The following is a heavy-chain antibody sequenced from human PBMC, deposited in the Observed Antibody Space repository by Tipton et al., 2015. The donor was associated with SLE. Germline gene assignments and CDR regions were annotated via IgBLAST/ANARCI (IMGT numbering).Heavy chain of an antibody. V-gene: IGHV3-21*01. CDR2: ISSSSTYI. D-gene: IGHD3-16*01. J-gene: IGHJ4*02. CDR3: ASTPPGYYFDY. CDR1: GFTFSNYN. Sequence: SLRLSCAASGFTFSNYNMNWVRQAPGKGLEWVSSISSSSTYIYYADSVKGRFTISRDNAKNSLYLQMNSLRAEDTAVYYCASTPPGYYFDYWGQGRLVTVSS.